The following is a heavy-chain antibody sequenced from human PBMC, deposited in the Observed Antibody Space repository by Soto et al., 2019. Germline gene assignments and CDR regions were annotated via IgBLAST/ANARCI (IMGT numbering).Heavy chain of an antibody. V-gene: IGHV4-4*02. CDR3: GNLKSSRVSGWSYFDY. CDR2: IFHTGTT. J-gene: IGHJ4*02. CDR1: GASFSGSDW. Sequence: PSETLSLTCSVSGASFSGSDWWGWVRHPPGKGLGWIGKIFHTGTTLYNPSLGSRLTISVEKSKNHFSLSLTSVTAADTAIYYCGNLKSSRVSGWSYFDYWGQGTLVTVS. D-gene: IGHD6-19*01.